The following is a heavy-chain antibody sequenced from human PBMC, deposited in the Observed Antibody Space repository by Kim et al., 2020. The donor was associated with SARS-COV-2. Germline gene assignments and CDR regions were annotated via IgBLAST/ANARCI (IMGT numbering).Heavy chain of an antibody. CDR3: ARSKGEVNHLYEPGSYFGVAWGVFDY. CDR1: GLNFNDYA. D-gene: IGHD3-10*01. CDR2: ISYDGSKK. Sequence: GGSLRLSCEASGLNFNDYAFQWVRQAPGEGLAWMGVISYDGSKKYYADSVQGRFAVSRDNSKNTLYLQMNSLRPDDTAMYYCARSKGEVNHLYEPGSYFGVAWGVFDYWGQGTLVTVSS. V-gene: IGHV3-30*09. J-gene: IGHJ4*02.